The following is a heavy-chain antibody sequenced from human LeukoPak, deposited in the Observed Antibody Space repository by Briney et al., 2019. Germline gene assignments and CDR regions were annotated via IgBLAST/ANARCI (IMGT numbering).Heavy chain of an antibody. J-gene: IGHJ4*02. CDR2: VVGNGGTT. CDR1: GFTFTTYT. V-gene: IGHV3-64*01. CDR3: ARERAFYYFDY. Sequence: GGSLRLSCAASGFTFTTYTIHWVRQAPGKGLEYVSAVVGNGGTTYYANSVKGRFTISRDNSKNTVYLQMGSLRAEDTAVYYCARERAFYYFDYWGQGAWSPSPQ.